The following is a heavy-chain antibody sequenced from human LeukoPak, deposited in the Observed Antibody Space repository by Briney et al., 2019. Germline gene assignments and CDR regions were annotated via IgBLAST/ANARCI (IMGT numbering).Heavy chain of an antibody. CDR1: GFTFSNYW. J-gene: IGHJ4*02. V-gene: IGHV3-7*05. D-gene: IGHD6-19*01. CDR3: ARDLGSGWTPIDY. Sequence: GGSLRLSCAASGFTFSNYWMTWVRQAPGKGLEWVASIKQDETEKYYVDSVKGRFTISRDNAKNSLFLQMNSLRAEDTAVYYCARDLGSGWTPIDYWGQGTLVTVSS. CDR2: IKQDETEK.